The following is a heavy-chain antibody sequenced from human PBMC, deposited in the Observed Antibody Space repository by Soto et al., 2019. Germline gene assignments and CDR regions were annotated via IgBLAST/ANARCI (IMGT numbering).Heavy chain of an antibody. Sequence: GGSLRLSCAASGFTFSSYAMHWVRQAPGKGLEWVAVISYDGSNKYYADSVKGRFTISRDNSKNTLYLQMNSLRAEDTAVYYCARDLTRRVVAPGAFDYWGQGTLVTVSS. D-gene: IGHD3-22*01. CDR3: ARDLTRRVVAPGAFDY. V-gene: IGHV3-30-3*01. J-gene: IGHJ4*02. CDR2: ISYDGSNK. CDR1: GFTFSSYA.